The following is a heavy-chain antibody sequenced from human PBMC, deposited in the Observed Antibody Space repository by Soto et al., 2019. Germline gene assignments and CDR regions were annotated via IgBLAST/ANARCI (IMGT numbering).Heavy chain of an antibody. CDR2: INSDVSST. CDR3: ARGLKGYYGVDV. CDR1: GFTFSSYW. Sequence: GGSLRLSCAASGFTFSSYWMHWVRQAPGKGLVRVSRINSDVSSTSYADSVKGRFTISRDNAKNTLYLQMNSLRAEDTAVYYCARGLKGYYGVDVWGQGTTVTVSS. J-gene: IGHJ6*02. V-gene: IGHV3-74*01. D-gene: IGHD3-16*01.